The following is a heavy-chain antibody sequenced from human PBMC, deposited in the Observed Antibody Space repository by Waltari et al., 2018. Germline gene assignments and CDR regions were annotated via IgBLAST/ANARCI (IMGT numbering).Heavy chain of an antibody. J-gene: IGHJ4*02. V-gene: IGHV4-39*07. CDR3: ARVAAAPTWYYFDY. CDR2: IYYSGST. CDR1: GGSISSSSYS. D-gene: IGHD6-13*01. Sequence: QLLLQESGPGLVKPSEPLSLTCPVSGGSISSSSYSWRRIRQSPGRGLEWIGSIYYSGSTYYNPSLKSRVTISVDTSKNQFSLKLSSVTAADTAVYYCARVAAAPTWYYFDYWGQGTLVTVSS.